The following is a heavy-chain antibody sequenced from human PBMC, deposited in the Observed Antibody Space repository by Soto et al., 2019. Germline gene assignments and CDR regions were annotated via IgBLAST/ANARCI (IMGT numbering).Heavy chain of an antibody. Sequence: PSETLSLTCTVSGGSISSGGYYWSWIRQHPGKGLEWIGYIYYSGSTYYNPSLKSRVTISVDTSKNQFSLKLSSVTAADTAVYYFARSKSHRITMFRGLYYGMDVWGQGTTVTVSS. V-gene: IGHV4-31*03. CDR2: IYYSGST. J-gene: IGHJ6*02. CDR3: ARSKSHRITMFRGLYYGMDV. D-gene: IGHD3-10*01. CDR1: GGSISSGGYY.